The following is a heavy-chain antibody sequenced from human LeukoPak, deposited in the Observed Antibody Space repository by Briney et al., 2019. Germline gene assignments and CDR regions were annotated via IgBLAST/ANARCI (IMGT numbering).Heavy chain of an antibody. CDR2: INPSGGST. CDR1: GYTFTSYY. V-gene: IGHV1-46*01. D-gene: IGHD4-17*01. Sequence: GASVTVSCKASGYTFTSYYLHWVRQAPGQGLEWMGIINPSGGSTTYAQKFQGRVTMPRDMSTSTVYMELSSLRSEDTAVYYCARDPLHYGDYVDWDYWGQGTLVTVSS. J-gene: IGHJ4*02. CDR3: ARDPLHYGDYVDWDY.